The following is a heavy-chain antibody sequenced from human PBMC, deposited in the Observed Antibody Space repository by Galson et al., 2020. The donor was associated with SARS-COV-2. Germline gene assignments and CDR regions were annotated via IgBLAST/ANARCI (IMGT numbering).Heavy chain of an antibody. V-gene: IGHV3-30*03. D-gene: IGHD1-26*01. Sequence: GESLKISCAASGFNFSSYGMHWVRQAPGKGLEWVAVISYDGSNKYYADSVKGRFTISRDNSKNTLYLQMNSLRAEDTAVYYCARELGGSYSLDYWGQGTLVTVSS. J-gene: IGHJ4*02. CDR1: GFNFSSYG. CDR2: ISYDGSNK. CDR3: ARELGGSYSLDY.